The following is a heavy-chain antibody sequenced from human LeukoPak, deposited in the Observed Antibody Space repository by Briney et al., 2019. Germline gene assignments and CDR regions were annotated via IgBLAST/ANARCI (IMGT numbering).Heavy chain of an antibody. CDR3: AREYIPNNFYGSGSPMDF. CDR1: GYTFITYA. CDR2: INAGNGNT. V-gene: IGHV1-3*01. D-gene: IGHD3-10*01. Sequence: GASVTVSCTASGYTFITYAMYWVRQALGQRLEWMGWINAGNGNTKYSQKFQGRVTITRDTSASTAYMELSSLRSEDTAVYYCAREYIPNNFYGSGSPMDFWGQGTMVTVSS. J-gene: IGHJ3*01.